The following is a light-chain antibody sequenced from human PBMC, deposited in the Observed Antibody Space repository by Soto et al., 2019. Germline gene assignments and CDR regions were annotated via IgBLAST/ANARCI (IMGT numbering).Light chain of an antibody. CDR3: QQRSDRLPIT. CDR1: QSVSSH. CDR2: DAS. J-gene: IGKJ5*01. Sequence: EIVLTQSPATMSLSPVEVSTLFCMDSQSVSSHLAWYQQKPGQAPRLLIYDASKRPTGIPARFSGSGSGTDFTLTISSLEPEDSAVYYCQQRSDRLPITFGQGTRLEI. V-gene: IGKV3-11*01.